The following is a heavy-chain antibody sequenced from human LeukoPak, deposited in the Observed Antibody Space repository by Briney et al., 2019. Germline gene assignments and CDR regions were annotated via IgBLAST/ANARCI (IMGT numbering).Heavy chain of an antibody. Sequence: ASVKVSCKASGHTFTGYYIHWVRQAPGQGLEWMGWINPNNGGTKYTQKFLGRVTMTGDTSINTAYMEVTSLRSDDTAVYYCTRRLGGSSEGYNYWGQGTLVTVSS. CDR1: GHTFTGYY. D-gene: IGHD1-26*01. V-gene: IGHV1-2*02. CDR3: TRRLGGSSEGYNY. CDR2: INPNNGGT. J-gene: IGHJ4*02.